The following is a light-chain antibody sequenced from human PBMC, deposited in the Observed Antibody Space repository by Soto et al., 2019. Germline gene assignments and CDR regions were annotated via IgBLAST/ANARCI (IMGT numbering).Light chain of an antibody. CDR2: DAS. Sequence: DIPRTQSPSSLSASVGDRVTITCLASQGGRNDLGWYEQKPGKAPERLIYDASSLQSGVPSRFSGSGSGTEFTLTISSLQPEDFATYYCLQSNSYALTFGQGTKVDI. V-gene: IGKV1-17*01. CDR1: QGGRND. CDR3: LQSNSYALT. J-gene: IGKJ1*01.